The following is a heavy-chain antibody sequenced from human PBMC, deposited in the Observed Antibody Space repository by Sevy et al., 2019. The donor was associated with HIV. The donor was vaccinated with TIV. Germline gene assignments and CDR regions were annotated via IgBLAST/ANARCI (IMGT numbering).Heavy chain of an antibody. CDR3: TTKGDFWSGYQFFEY. D-gene: IGHD3-3*01. J-gene: IGHJ4*02. V-gene: IGHV3-15*01. CDR2: IKSRADGGTT. CDR1: GFTFSKAW. Sequence: GESLKISCAASGFTFSKAWMTWVRQAPGKGLEWVGRIKSRADGGTTDYAAPVKGRFSISRDDSKNMLYLQMNSLKIEDTAVYYCTTKGDFWSGYQFFEYWGQGTLVTVSS.